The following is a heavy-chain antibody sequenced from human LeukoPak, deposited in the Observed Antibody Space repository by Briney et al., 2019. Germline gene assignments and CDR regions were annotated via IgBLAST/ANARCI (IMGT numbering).Heavy chain of an antibody. J-gene: IGHJ4*02. V-gene: IGHV3-9*03. CDR2: IGWNSGSI. Sequence: SGRSLRLSCAASGLTFDDYAMHWARQAPGKGPEWVSGIGWNSGSIVYADSVKGRFTISRDNAKNSLYLQMNSLRVEDMALYYCAKDISPAVAGRGGFEYWGQGTLVTVSS. CDR3: AKDISPAVAGRGGFEY. D-gene: IGHD6-19*01. CDR1: GLTFDDYA.